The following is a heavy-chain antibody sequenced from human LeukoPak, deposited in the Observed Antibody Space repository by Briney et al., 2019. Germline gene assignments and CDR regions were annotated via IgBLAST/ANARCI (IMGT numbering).Heavy chain of an antibody. D-gene: IGHD1-14*01. V-gene: IGHV3-48*02. CDR3: ARRTTGKHVDY. CDR1: GFTFHFYS. J-gene: IGHJ4*02. CDR2: ISSRSSTI. Sequence: GGSLRLSCAASGFTFHFYSMTWVRQAPGKGLEWVSYISSRSSTIYYTDSVKGRFTVSRGNAKNSLNLQMNSLRDEDTAVYYCARRTTGKHVDYWGQGTLVTVSS.